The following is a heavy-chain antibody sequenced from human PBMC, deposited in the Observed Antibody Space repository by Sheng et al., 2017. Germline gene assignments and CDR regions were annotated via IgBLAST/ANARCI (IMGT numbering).Heavy chain of an antibody. J-gene: IGHJ4*02. CDR2: IKSKTDGGTT. V-gene: IGHV3-15*01. Sequence: EVHLVESGGGLVNPGGSLRLSCTASGFTFSNAWMTWVRQAPGKGLEWVGRIKSKTDGGTTDYAAPVKDRFTISRDDSKNTLHLQMSSLKTEDTAVYYCTTGKVFGVIMHSDYWGQGTLVTVSS. D-gene: IGHD3-3*01. CDR3: TTGKVFGVIMHSDY. CDR1: GFTFSNAW.